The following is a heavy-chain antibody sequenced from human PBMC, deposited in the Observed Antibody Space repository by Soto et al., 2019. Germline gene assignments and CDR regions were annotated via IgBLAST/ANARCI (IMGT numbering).Heavy chain of an antibody. Sequence: ASVKVSCKASGYTFTSYAMHWVRQAPGQRLEWMGWINAGNGNTKYSQKFQGRVTITRDTSASTAYMELSSLRSENTAVYYCARKPNWGNWYFDLWGRGTLVTVSS. D-gene: IGHD7-27*01. CDR3: ARKPNWGNWYFDL. V-gene: IGHV1-3*01. CDR1: GYTFTSYA. J-gene: IGHJ2*01. CDR2: INAGNGNT.